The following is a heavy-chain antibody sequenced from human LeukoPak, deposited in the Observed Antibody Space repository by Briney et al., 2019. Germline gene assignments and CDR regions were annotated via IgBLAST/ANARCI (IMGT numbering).Heavy chain of an antibody. Sequence: SGGSLRLSCAASGFTVSSNYMSWVRQAPGKGLEWVSHINRDTNITPYTASVSGRFTISRDNAKNSLYLHVNSLRDEDTAVYYCARDHDWSFDLWGQGALVTVSS. CDR1: GFTVSSNY. CDR3: ARDHDWSFDL. V-gene: IGHV3-48*02. D-gene: IGHD1-1*01. CDR2: INRDTNIT. J-gene: IGHJ4*02.